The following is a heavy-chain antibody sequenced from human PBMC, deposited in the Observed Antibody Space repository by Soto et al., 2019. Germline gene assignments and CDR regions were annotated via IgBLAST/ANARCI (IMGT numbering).Heavy chain of an antibody. Sequence: ASVKVSFQAAGFSFFDYFMPWVRHAPGQGLEWMGIINPSGHSRNYEQKFQARVNINRDTSASTAYMELSSLRYDDTAVYYCARPRIAARSYYYYGMDVGGQGTPVTV. V-gene: IGHV1-46*01. D-gene: IGHD6-6*01. CDR2: INPSGHSR. CDR3: ARPRIAARSYYYYGMDV. CDR1: GFSFFDYF. J-gene: IGHJ6*02.